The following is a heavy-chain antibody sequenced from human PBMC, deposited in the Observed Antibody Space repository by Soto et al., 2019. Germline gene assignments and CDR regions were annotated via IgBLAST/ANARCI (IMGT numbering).Heavy chain of an antibody. V-gene: IGHV3-23*01. Sequence: GGSLRLSCAASGFTFSSYAMSWARQAPGKGLEWVSAISGSGGSTYYTDSVKGRFTISRDNSKNTLYLQMNSLRAEDTAVYYCAKDVYTVVVVAAYFDYWGHGTLVTVSS. D-gene: IGHD2-15*01. J-gene: IGHJ4*01. CDR3: AKDVYTVVVVAAYFDY. CDR1: GFTFSSYA. CDR2: ISGSGGST.